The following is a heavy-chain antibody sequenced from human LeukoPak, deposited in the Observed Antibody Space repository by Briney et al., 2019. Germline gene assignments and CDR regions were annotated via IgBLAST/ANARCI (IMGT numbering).Heavy chain of an antibody. CDR3: AKGSSSSRPYYFDY. J-gene: IGHJ4*02. CDR2: ITHSSSDT. CDR1: GFSFSYYA. Sequence: GGSLRLSCAASGFSFSYYAMSWVGQAPGKGLEWVSAITHSSSDTFHADSVQGRFAISRDNSKTTLYLQMDSLRAEDTATYYCAKGSSSSRPYYFDYWGQGTLVTVSS. V-gene: IGHV3-23*01. D-gene: IGHD6-6*01.